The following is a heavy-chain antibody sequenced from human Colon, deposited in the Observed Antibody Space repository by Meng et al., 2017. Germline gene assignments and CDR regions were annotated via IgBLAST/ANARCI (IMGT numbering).Heavy chain of an antibody. J-gene: IGHJ4*02. Sequence: QVQVPASGPGLVRPSETLALTCTVSGGSLSSGNDYWSWIRQAPGKGLEWIGYISYSGNSLYNPSLKSRVDISTDTSRRQCSLKVNSVTAADTAIYYCATGPGYSSGLDSWGRGALVTVSS. CDR3: ATGPGYSSGLDS. CDR1: GGSLSSGNDY. CDR2: ISYSGNS. V-gene: IGHV4-61*01. D-gene: IGHD6-19*01.